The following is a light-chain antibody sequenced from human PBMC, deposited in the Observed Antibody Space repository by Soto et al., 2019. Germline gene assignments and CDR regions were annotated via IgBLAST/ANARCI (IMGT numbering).Light chain of an antibody. J-gene: IGLJ2*01. CDR2: EVS. V-gene: IGLV2-14*01. CDR1: SSDVGGYNY. CDR3: SSYTSSSTLMV. Sequence: LTQPASVSGSPGQSITISCTGTSSDVGGYNYVSWYQQHPGKAPKLMIYEVSNRPSGVSNRFSGSKSGNTASLTISGLQAEDEADYYCSSYTSSSTLMVFGGGTKVTVL.